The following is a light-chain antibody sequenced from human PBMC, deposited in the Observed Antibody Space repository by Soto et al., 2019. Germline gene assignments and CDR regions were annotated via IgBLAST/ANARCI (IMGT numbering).Light chain of an antibody. J-gene: IGKJ1*01. V-gene: IGKV3-20*01. CDR3: QQCGSAPLT. CDR2: GAS. Sequence: IAFTPGQSSLALSPGHRASLSGRASQSLSSSYLAWYQQKPGQAPRLLIYGASSRATGVPDRFSGSGSGTDFTLTISRLEPEDFAVYYCQQCGSAPLTFGQGTKVDIK. CDR1: QSLSSSY.